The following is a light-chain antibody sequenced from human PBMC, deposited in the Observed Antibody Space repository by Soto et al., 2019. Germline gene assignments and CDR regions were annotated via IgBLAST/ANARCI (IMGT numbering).Light chain of an antibody. CDR1: PSLLHSNGYNY. J-gene: IGKJ5*01. Sequence: DIVMTQSPLSLPVTPGEPASISCRSSPSLLHSNGYNYLDWYMQKRGQSPQLXIYLGSNRASGVPDRFSGSGSGTDFTLKISRVEAEDVGVYYCMQALQTPPTFGQGTRLEIK. CDR3: MQALQTPPT. V-gene: IGKV2-28*01. CDR2: LGS.